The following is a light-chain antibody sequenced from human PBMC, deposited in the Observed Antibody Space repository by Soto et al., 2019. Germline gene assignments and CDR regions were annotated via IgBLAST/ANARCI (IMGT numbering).Light chain of an antibody. V-gene: IGLV2-23*01. CDR3: CSYGGYFWV. CDR2: ATR. Sequence: QSALTQPASVSGSPGQSITISCTGTSTDVGNYNLVSWYQQHPGKAPKLIIYATRKRPSGVSDRYSGSKSGNTASLTISGLQAEDEADYYCCSYGGYFWVFGGGTQLTVL. J-gene: IGLJ3*02. CDR1: STDVGNYNL.